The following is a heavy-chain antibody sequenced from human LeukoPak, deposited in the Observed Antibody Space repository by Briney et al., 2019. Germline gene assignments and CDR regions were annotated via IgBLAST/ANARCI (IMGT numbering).Heavy chain of an antibody. CDR2: IRYDGRSQ. Sequence: GGSLRLSCAASGSTFSDFGMNWVRQAPGKGLEWVAFIRYDGRSQHYVDSVKGRFTISRDNSKNTLYLQMNSLRIDDTAVYYCAKDGGVDYWGQGTLVTVSS. V-gene: IGHV3-30*02. J-gene: IGHJ4*02. D-gene: IGHD3-3*01. CDR3: AKDGGVDY. CDR1: GSTFSDFG.